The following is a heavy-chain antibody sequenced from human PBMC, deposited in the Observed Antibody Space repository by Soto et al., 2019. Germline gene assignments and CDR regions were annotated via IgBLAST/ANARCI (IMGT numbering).Heavy chain of an antibody. Sequence: ASVKVSCKASGYTFTGYYMHWVRQAPGQGLEWMGWINPNSGGTNYAQKFQGWVTMTRDTSISTAYMELSRLRSDDTAVYYCARDRPEDYDDSSGYYPLDYWGQGTLVTVSS. CDR3: ARDRPEDYDDSSGYYPLDY. CDR1: GYTFTGYY. J-gene: IGHJ4*02. CDR2: INPNSGGT. D-gene: IGHD3-22*01. V-gene: IGHV1-2*04.